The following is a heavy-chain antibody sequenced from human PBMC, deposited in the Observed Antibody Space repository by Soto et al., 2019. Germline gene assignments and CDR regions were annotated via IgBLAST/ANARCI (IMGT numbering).Heavy chain of an antibody. V-gene: IGHV4-4*02. D-gene: IGHD3-16*01. J-gene: IGHJ5*02. CDR3: VRIRYQLPSSVLWLEP. CDR1: GGSFTSNNW. Sequence: SENLSLTCAVSGGSFTSNNWWTWVRQPPGQGLEWIGEIYRTGSTNYNPSLKSRVTISLDKSENQFYLKVTYLTDEETAMYFCVRIRYQLPSSVLWLEPWGQGPTGT. CDR2: IYRTGST.